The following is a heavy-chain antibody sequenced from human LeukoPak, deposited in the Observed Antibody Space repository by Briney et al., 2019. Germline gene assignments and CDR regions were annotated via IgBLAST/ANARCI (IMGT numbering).Heavy chain of an antibody. CDR1: GFTFSDYY. D-gene: IGHD2-2*01. Sequence: PGGSLRLSCAASGFTFSDYYMSWIRQAPGKGLEWVSYISSSGSTIYYADSVKGRFTISRDNAKNSLYLQMNSLRDEDTAVYYCARDEFVPAAIFDYWGQGTLVTVSS. V-gene: IGHV3-11*01. CDR3: ARDEFVPAAIFDY. J-gene: IGHJ4*02. CDR2: ISSSGSTI.